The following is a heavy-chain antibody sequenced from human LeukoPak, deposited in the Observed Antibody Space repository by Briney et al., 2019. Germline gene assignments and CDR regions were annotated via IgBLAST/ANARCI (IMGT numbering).Heavy chain of an antibody. CDR3: AVDFRGYRSLSYYFGY. CDR2: IYTSGST. CDR1: GDSISSGSFH. J-gene: IGHJ4*02. D-gene: IGHD6-13*01. Sequence: PSETLSLTCTVSGDSISSGSFHWSWVRQPAGKGLEWIGRIYTSGSTNYNPSLKSRVNKTVDTSKNQFSLRLNSVGAADTAVYYCAVDFRGYRSLSYYFGYWGQGTLVTVSS. V-gene: IGHV4-61*02.